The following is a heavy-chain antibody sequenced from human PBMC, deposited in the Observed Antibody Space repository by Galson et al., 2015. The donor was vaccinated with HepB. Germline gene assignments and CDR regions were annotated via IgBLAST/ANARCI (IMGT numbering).Heavy chain of an antibody. D-gene: IGHD2-21*02. J-gene: IGHJ4*02. Sequence: SLRLSCAASGFTFSAYGMHWVRQAPGKGLEWVAVISYDGSNKYYADSVKGRFTISRDNSKNTLYLQMNSLRAEDTAVYHCAKDLLSYCGGDCFAGYWGQGTLVTVSS. CDR1: GFTFSAYG. CDR2: ISYDGSNK. V-gene: IGHV3-30*18. CDR3: AKDLLSYCGGDCFAGY.